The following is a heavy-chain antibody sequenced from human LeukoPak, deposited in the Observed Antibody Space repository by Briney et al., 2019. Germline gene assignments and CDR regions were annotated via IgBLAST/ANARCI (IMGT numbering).Heavy chain of an antibody. Sequence: GGSLRLSCAASGFTFSNYAMSWVRQAPGKGLEWVLSIGGSTGPTYYADSVKGRFTISRDNSKNTLYLQMNSLRAEDTAVYYCAKDRYCSTTSCFAGQFDPWGQGTLVTVSS. J-gene: IGHJ5*02. V-gene: IGHV3-23*01. CDR2: IGGSTGPT. CDR3: AKDRYCSTTSCFAGQFDP. D-gene: IGHD2-2*01. CDR1: GFTFSNYA.